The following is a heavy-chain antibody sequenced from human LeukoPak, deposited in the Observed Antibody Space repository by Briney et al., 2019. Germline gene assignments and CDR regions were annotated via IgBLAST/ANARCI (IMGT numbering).Heavy chain of an antibody. V-gene: IGHV4-34*01. D-gene: IGHD1-26*01. Sequence: NTSETLSLTCAVYGGSFSGYYWSWIRQPPGKGLEWIGEINHSGSTNYNPSLKSRVTISVDTSKNQFSLKLSSVTAADTAVYYCARLVGASDYWGQGTLVTVSS. CDR3: ARLVGASDY. J-gene: IGHJ4*02. CDR1: GGSFSGYY. CDR2: INHSGST.